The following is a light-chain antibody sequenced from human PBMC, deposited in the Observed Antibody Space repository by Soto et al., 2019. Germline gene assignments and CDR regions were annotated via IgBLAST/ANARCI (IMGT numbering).Light chain of an antibody. CDR1: SSDVGGYDY. CDR3: SSYTSSSTYV. Sequence: QSALTQPASVSGSPGQSIAISCTGTSSDVGGYDYVSWYQQHPGKAPKLMIYDVSNRPSGVSNRFSGSKSDNTASLTISELQAEDEADYYCSSYTSSSTYVFGTGTKLTVL. J-gene: IGLJ1*01. V-gene: IGLV2-14*03. CDR2: DVS.